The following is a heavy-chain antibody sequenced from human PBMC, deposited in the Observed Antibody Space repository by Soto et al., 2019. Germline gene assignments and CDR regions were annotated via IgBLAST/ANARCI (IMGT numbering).Heavy chain of an antibody. CDR1: GYTFTNYG. CDR3: ARGVGSGSYYNQYNWFDP. Sequence: EASVKVSCKASGYTFTNYGTSWVRQAPGQGLEWMGWINVYNGNTKYAQKVQGRVTMTTDTSTSTAYMELRSLRSDDTAVYYFARGVGSGSYYNQYNWFDPWGQGTLVTVSS. V-gene: IGHV1-18*01. D-gene: IGHD3-10*01. J-gene: IGHJ5*02. CDR2: INVYNGNT.